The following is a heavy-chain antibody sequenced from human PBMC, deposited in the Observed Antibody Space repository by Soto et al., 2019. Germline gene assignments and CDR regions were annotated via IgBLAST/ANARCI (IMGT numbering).Heavy chain of an antibody. CDR3: AKDRGYSYGTPDY. D-gene: IGHD5-18*01. Sequence: GGSLRLSCAASGFTFSSYGMHWVRQAPGKGLEWVAVISYDGSNKYYADSVKGRFTISRDNSENTLYLQMNSLRAEDTAVYYCAKDRGYSYGTPDYWGQGTLVTVSS. CDR2: ISYDGSNK. CDR1: GFTFSSYG. J-gene: IGHJ4*02. V-gene: IGHV3-30*18.